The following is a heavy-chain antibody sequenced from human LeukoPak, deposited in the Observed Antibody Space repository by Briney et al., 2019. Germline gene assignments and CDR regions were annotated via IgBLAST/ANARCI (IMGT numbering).Heavy chain of an antibody. CDR1: GGSFSGYY. J-gene: IGHJ5*02. CDR2: INHSGST. V-gene: IGHV4-34*01. Sequence: RTSETLSLTCAVYGGSFSGYYWSWIRQPPGKGLEWIGEINHSGSTNYNPSLKSRVTISVDTSKNQFSLRLSSVTAADTAVYYCARDLIGCTNGVCYRWFDPWGQGTLVTVSS. CDR3: ARDLIGCTNGVCYRWFDP. D-gene: IGHD2-8*01.